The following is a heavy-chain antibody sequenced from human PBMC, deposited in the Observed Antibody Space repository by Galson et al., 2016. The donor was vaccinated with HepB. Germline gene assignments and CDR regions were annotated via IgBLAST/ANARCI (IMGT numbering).Heavy chain of an antibody. CDR2: IIPIFGTT. V-gene: IGHV1-69*13. CDR1: GGTFSSYA. D-gene: IGHD2-2*01. Sequence: SVKVSCKASGGTFSSYAISWVRQALGQGLEWMGGIIPIFGTTNYAQKFQGRVTITADESTSTAYMELSSLRSEDTAVYYCARDDQASGRYFYYGMDVWGQGTTVTVSS. J-gene: IGHJ6*02. CDR3: ARDDQASGRYFYYGMDV.